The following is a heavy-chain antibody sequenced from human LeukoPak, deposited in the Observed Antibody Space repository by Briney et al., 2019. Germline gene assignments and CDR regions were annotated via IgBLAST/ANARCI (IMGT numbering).Heavy chain of an antibody. CDR3: AKDGLGGATTGYWFDP. CDR1: GFTFSSYG. V-gene: IGHV3-30*02. D-gene: IGHD1-26*01. Sequence: GGSLRLSCAASGFTFSSYGMHWVRQAPGKGLEWVAFIRYDGSNKYYADSVKGRFTISRDKSKNTLYLQMNSLRAEDTAVYYCAKDGLGGATTGYWFDPWGQGTLVTVSS. CDR2: IRYDGSNK. J-gene: IGHJ5*02.